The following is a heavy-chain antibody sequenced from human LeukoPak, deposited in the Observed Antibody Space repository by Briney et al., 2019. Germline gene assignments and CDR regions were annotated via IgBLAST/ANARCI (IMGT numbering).Heavy chain of an antibody. J-gene: IGHJ3*02. V-gene: IGHV1-24*01. CDR1: GYTLTELS. D-gene: IGHD3-22*01. Sequence: GASVKVSCKVSGYTLTELSMHWVRQAPGKGLEWMGGFDPEDGETIYAQKFQDRVTMTEDTSTDTAYMELSSLRSEDTAMYFCATDQVVNAFDIWGQGTMVTVSS. CDR2: FDPEDGET. CDR3: ATDQVVNAFDI.